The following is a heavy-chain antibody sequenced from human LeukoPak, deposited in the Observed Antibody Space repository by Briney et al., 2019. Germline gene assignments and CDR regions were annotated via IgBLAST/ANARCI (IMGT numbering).Heavy chain of an antibody. CDR3: ARGADGVSSNSRGWFDP. CDR2: IYSGGST. J-gene: IGHJ5*02. CDR1: GFTVSSNY. V-gene: IGHV3-53*01. D-gene: IGHD2-15*01. Sequence: GGSLRLSCAASGFTVSSNYMSWVRQAPGKGLEWVSVIYSGGSTYYADSVKGRFTISRDNAKNSLYLQMNSLRAEDTAVYSCARGADGVSSNSRGWFDPWGQGTLVTVSS.